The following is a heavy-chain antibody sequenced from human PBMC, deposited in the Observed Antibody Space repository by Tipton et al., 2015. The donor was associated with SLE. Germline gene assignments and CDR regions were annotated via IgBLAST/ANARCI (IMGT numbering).Heavy chain of an antibody. J-gene: IGHJ4*02. D-gene: IGHD3-3*01. CDR2: INHSGST. Sequence: TLSLTCAVYGGAFSGYYWSWIRQPPGKGLEWIGEINHSGSTNYNPSLKSRVTISVGTSKNQFSLKLSSVTAADTAVYYCARGITIFDYWGQGTLVTVSS. V-gene: IGHV4-34*01. CDR3: ARGITIFDY. CDR1: GGAFSGYY.